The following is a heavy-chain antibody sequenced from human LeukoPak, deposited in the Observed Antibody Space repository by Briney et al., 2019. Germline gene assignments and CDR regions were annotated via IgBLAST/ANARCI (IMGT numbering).Heavy chain of an antibody. CDR2: IIPIFGTA. D-gene: IGHD1-14*01. CDR3: ARNRDFPYYYYMDV. Sequence: SVKVSCKASGGTLSSNGISWVRQAPGQGLEWMGGIIPIFGTANYAQKFQGRVTITADKSTSTAYMELSSLRSEDTAVYYCARNRDFPYYYYMDVWGKGTTVTVSS. CDR1: GGTLSSNG. V-gene: IGHV1-69*06. J-gene: IGHJ6*03.